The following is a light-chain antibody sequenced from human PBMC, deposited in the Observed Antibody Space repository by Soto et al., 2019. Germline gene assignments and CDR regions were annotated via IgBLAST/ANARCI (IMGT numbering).Light chain of an antibody. V-gene: IGKV1-9*01. CDR1: QEISGY. CDR3: QNLHCA. CDR2: GVS. Sequence: IQLTQSPSSLSASVGDRVTITCRASQEISGYLDWYQQTPGKAPKLLIYGVSTLQDGVSSRFSGRGSGTDFSLTISSLQPEDFATYYCQNLHCAFGPGT. J-gene: IGKJ1*01.